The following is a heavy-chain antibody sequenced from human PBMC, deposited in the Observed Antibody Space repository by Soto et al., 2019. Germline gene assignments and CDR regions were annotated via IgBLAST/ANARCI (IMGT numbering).Heavy chain of an antibody. CDR2: VNPKGGDS. V-gene: IGHV1-46*01. Sequence: ASVKVSCKASGYRFVDYYIHWVRQAPGQSLEWMGVVNPKGGDSRYAQKFQGRVTMTVDTFXSTVYMDLRSLTPEDTAVYYCARVRCAGKCRPGEWFYYYGMDVWG. J-gene: IGHJ6*02. CDR3: ARVRCAGKCRPGEWFYYYGMDV. CDR1: GYRFVDYY. D-gene: IGHD6-13*01.